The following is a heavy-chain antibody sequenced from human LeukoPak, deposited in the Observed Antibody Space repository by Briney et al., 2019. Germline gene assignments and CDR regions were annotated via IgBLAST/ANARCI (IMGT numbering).Heavy chain of an antibody. J-gene: IGHJ5*02. Sequence: SETLSLTCTVSGDSISNYYWSWIRQPPGKGLEWIGYIHYSGSTSYNPSLKSRVTISVDTSKNQISLKVRSVTAADTAVYYCARTTEDCSSTSCYQYWFDPWGQGTLVTVSS. D-gene: IGHD2-2*01. CDR2: IHYSGST. V-gene: IGHV4-59*01. CDR1: GDSISNYY. CDR3: ARTTEDCSSTSCYQYWFDP.